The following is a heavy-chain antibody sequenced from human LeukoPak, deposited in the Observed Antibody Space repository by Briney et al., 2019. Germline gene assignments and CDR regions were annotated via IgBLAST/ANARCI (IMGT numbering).Heavy chain of an antibody. D-gene: IGHD3-22*01. V-gene: IGHV3-7*01. Sequence: GGSLRLSCGASGFTFRNFWMNWVRQAPGKGLEWVANIKDDGSDKYYVDSVKGRFSISKDNAKNSLYLQMNSLRVEDTAVYYCAAYSSLNRREFQYWGQGTLLTVSS. J-gene: IGHJ1*01. CDR2: IKDDGSDK. CDR3: AAYSSLNRREFQY. CDR1: GFTFRNFW.